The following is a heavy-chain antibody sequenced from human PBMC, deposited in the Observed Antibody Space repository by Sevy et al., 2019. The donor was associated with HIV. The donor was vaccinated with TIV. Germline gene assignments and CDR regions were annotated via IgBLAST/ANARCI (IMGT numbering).Heavy chain of an antibody. D-gene: IGHD3-10*01. Sequence: GGSLRLSCAASGFQFSSYEMNWVRQAPGKGLEWVSYISSTGSVIHYADSVTGRFTISRDNAKYSLFLQMNSLRADDTAFYYCARDYYGSGSFEFDSWGQGALVTVSS. CDR3: ARDYYGSGSFEFDS. CDR2: ISSTGSVI. V-gene: IGHV3-48*03. CDR1: GFQFSSYE. J-gene: IGHJ4*02.